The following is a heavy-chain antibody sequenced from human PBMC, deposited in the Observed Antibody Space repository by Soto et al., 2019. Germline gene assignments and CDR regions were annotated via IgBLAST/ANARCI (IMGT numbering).Heavy chain of an antibody. D-gene: IGHD3-3*01. V-gene: IGHV3-23*01. J-gene: IGHJ4*02. CDR2: ISAGGGGT. CDR3: AKDPRIFGVVIADYFEN. Sequence: GGSLRLSCTASGFTFSSYVMSWVRQAPGKRLEWVSAISAGGGGTYFTDSVKGRFTISRDNSKNTLYLQMNSLRAEDTAVYYCAKDPRIFGVVIADYFENWGQGTLVTVSS. CDR1: GFTFSSYV.